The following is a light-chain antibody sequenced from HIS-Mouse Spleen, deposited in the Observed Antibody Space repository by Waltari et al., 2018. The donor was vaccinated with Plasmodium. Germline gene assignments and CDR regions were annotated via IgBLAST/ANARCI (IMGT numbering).Light chain of an antibody. CDR2: KDS. Sequence: SSELTQPPSVSVSPGQTARITCSGDALPKQYAYWSQQKPGQAPVLVIYKDSERPSGIPERFSGSSSGTTVTLTISGVQAEDEADYYCQSADSSGTPNWVFGGGTKLTVL. J-gene: IGLJ3*02. CDR3: QSADSSGTPNWV. V-gene: IGLV3-25*03. CDR1: ALPKQY.